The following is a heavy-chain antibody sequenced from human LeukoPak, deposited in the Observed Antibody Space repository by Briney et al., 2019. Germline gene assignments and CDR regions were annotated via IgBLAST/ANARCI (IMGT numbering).Heavy chain of an antibody. CDR1: GYGFSDYY. CDR2: INPNSGDN. V-gene: IGHV1-2*02. CDR3: ARGGGIQSCGGKTCFRGFVY. D-gene: IGHD2-21*01. Sequence: GASAKVSCKASGYGFSDYYMHWVRQAPGQGLEYMGWINPNSGDNSCAQKFQGRVSMTRDTSSTTLYMERTSLRSDDTAVYFCARGGGIQSCGGKTCFRGFVYWGQGTLVTVSS. J-gene: IGHJ4*02.